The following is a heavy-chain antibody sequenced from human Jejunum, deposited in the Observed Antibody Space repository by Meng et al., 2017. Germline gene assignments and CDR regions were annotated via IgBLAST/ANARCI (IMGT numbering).Heavy chain of an antibody. CDR1: DFSCSSFW. CDR2: INKNASAT. Sequence: WGDLVCRGGSLRLSCPSYDFSCSSFWMSWVRQGPGKGLFWVSRINKNASATYYADSVKGRFIISRDNDKNTLYLKINSLRAEDTGVYYCGPESTGDHWGQGTLVTVSS. CDR3: GPESTGDH. D-gene: IGHD2-8*02. V-gene: IGHV3-74*01. J-gene: IGHJ4*02.